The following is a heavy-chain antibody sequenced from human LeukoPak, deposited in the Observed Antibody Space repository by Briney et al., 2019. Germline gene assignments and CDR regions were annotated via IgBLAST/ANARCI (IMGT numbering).Heavy chain of an antibody. Sequence: SETLSLTCAVYGGSFSSYYWSWICQPPGKGLEWIGEINHSGSSNYNPSLKSRVTISVDTSKNQFSLKLSSVTAADTAVYYCARALIAAAFYGMDVWGKGTTVTVSS. J-gene: IGHJ6*04. D-gene: IGHD6-13*01. CDR2: INHSGSS. V-gene: IGHV4-34*01. CDR3: ARALIAAAFYGMDV. CDR1: GGSFSSYY.